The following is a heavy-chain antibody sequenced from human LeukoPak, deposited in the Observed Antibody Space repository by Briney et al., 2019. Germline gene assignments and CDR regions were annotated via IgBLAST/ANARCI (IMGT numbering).Heavy chain of an antibody. CDR1: GGSIRIYY. CDR2: IFYNGST. J-gene: IGHJ4*02. CDR3: ARDLGVMVRAFDI. V-gene: IGHV4-59*01. Sequence: PSGTLSLTCTVSGGSIRIYYCSWIRQPPGKGLEWLGYIFYNGSTNYNPSRKSRGTKSADPSKNQISLKLSSVTAADTAVYYCARDLGVMVRAFDIWGQGTLVTVSS. D-gene: IGHD3-10*01.